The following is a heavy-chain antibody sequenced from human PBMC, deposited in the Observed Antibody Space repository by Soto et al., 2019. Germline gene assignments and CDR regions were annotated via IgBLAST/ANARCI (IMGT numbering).Heavy chain of an antibody. V-gene: IGHV3-49*04. CDR1: GFTFAEYA. D-gene: IGHD4-17*01. Sequence: GGSLRLSCTASGFTFAEYAMRWVRQAPGKGLEWVGCLSTTAYGGTTEYAASVKGRCTISRDDSKRIAYLQMNSLKTEDTDVYYCTRMNGEYDLHWFDPWGQGTLVNVSS. J-gene: IGHJ5*02. CDR2: LSTTAYGGTT. CDR3: TRMNGEYDLHWFDP.